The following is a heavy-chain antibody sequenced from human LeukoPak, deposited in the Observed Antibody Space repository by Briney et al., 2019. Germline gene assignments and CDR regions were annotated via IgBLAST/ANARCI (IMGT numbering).Heavy chain of an antibody. J-gene: IGHJ4*02. CDR3: ARGKGLYCSSTSCYRNFDY. CDR1: GYTFTGYY. D-gene: IGHD2-2*01. V-gene: IGHV1-2*02. Sequence: ASVKVSCKASGYTFTGYYMHWVRQAPGQELEWMGWINPNRGGTNYAQKFQGRVTITRDTSISTAYMELSRLRSDDTAVYYCARGKGLYCSSTSCYRNFDYWGQGTLVTVSS. CDR2: INPNRGGT.